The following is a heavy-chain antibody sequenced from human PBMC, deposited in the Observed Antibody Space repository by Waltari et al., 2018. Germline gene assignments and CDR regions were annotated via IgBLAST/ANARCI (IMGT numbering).Heavy chain of an antibody. CDR1: GFTFSSYA. D-gene: IGHD3-10*01. V-gene: IGHV3-30*04. CDR2: ISYDGSNK. Sequence: SCAASGFTFSSYAMHWVRQAPGKGLEWVAVISYDGSNKYYADSVKGRFTISRDNSKNTLYLQMNSLRAEDTAVYYCARGDYGSGSYPLFWGQGTLVTVSS. J-gene: IGHJ4*02. CDR3: ARGDYGSGSYPLF.